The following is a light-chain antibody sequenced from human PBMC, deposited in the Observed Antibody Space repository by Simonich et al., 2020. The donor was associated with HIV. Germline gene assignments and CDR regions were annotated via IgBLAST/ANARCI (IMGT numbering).Light chain of an antibody. J-gene: IGKJ5*01. Sequence: EIVMTQSPATLFVSPGERATLSCRASQSVNSNVACYQQKPGQAPRLLIYARSTRATDIPARFSGSGSGTEFTLTISSIHSEDFAVYYCQQYNTWVSITFGQGTRLEMK. CDR1: QSVNSN. V-gene: IGKV3-15*01. CDR3: QQYNTWVSIT. CDR2: ARS.